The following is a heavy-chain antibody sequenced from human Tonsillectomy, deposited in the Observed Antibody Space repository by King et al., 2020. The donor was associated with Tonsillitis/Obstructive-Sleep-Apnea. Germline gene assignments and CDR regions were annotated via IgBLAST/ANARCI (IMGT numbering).Heavy chain of an antibody. D-gene: IGHD2-2*01. J-gene: IGHJ6*03. Sequence: EVQLVESGGGVVRPGGSLRLSCAASGFTFGDYGMSWVRQAPGKGLEWVSGINWNGGSTGYADSVKGRFTISRDNAKNSLYLQMSSLRAEDTALYYCARRYCSSISCSTAYYYMDVWGKGTTVTVSS. CDR2: INWNGGST. CDR1: GFTFGDYG. V-gene: IGHV3-20*04. CDR3: ARRYCSSISCSTAYYYMDV.